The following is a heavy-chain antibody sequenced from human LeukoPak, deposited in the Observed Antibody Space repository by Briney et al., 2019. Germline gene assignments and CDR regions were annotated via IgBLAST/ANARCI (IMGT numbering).Heavy chain of an antibody. D-gene: IGHD6-13*01. CDR2: IYHSGST. V-gene: IGHV4-38-2*02. CDR1: GYSISSGYY. Sequence: SETLSLTCTVSGYSISSGYYWGWIRQPPRKGLEWIGSIYHSGSTYYNPSLKSRVTISVDTSKNQFSLKLSSVTAADTAVYYCARAPYSSSWPDYWGQGTLVTVSS. J-gene: IGHJ4*02. CDR3: ARAPYSSSWPDY.